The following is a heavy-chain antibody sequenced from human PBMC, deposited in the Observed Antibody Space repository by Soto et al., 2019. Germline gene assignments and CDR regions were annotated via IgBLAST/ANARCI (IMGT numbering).Heavy chain of an antibody. V-gene: IGHV3-30*18. Sequence: HPGGSLRLSCEASGFAFNKFGMHWVRQAPGKGLEWVAFISYDGSYQYYADSVQGRLTITRDNSMNTLNMQLNSLRREDTAVYYCAKGGEVGGVLGDHRGQGTLVTVSS. CDR3: AKGGEVGGVLGDH. CDR1: GFAFNKFG. J-gene: IGHJ4*02. CDR2: ISYDGSYQ. D-gene: IGHD1-26*01.